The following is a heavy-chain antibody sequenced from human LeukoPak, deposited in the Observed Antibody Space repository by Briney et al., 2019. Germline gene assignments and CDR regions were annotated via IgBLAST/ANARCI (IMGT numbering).Heavy chain of an antibody. V-gene: IGHV3-30*18. D-gene: IGHD1-1*01. CDR1: GFTFSSYG. Sequence: RGGSLRLSCAASGFTFSSYGMHWVRQAPGKGLEWVAVISYDGSNKYYADSVKGRFTISRDNSKNTLYLQMNSLRAEDTAVYYCAKLLTAGTTSDYWGQGTLVTVSS. J-gene: IGHJ4*02. CDR2: ISYDGSNK. CDR3: AKLLTAGTTSDY.